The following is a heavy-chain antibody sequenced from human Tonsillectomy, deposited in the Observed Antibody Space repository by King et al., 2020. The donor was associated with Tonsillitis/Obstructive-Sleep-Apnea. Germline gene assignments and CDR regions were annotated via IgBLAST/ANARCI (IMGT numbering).Heavy chain of an antibody. D-gene: IGHD6-6*01. V-gene: IGHV4-34*01. Sequence: VQLQQWGAGLLKPSETLSLTCAVYGGSFSGYYWSWIRQPPGKGLEWIGEINHSGSTNYNPSLKSRVTISVDTSKNQFSLKLSSVTAADTAVYYCARDRMVEQFVRADAFDIWGQGTMVTVSS. CDR2: INHSGST. J-gene: IGHJ3*02. CDR1: GGSFSGYY. CDR3: ARDRMVEQFVRADAFDI.